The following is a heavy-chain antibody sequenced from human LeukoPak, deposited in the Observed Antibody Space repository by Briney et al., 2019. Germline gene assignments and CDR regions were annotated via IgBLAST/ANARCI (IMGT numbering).Heavy chain of an antibody. D-gene: IGHD2-21*02. CDR3: ARAGAYCGGDCYQYYFDY. CDR2: IIPIFGIA. V-gene: IGHV1-69*04. CDR1: GDTLSSYA. Sequence: ASVKVSCKASGDTLSSYAISWVRQAPGQGLEWMGRIIPIFGIANYAQKFQGRVTITADKSTSTAYMELSSLRSEDTAVYYCARAGAYCGGDCYQYYFDYWGQGTLVTVSS. J-gene: IGHJ4*02.